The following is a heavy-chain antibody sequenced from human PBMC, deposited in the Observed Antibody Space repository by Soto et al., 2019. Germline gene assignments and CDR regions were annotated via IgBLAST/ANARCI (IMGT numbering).Heavy chain of an antibody. CDR1: GFTFSSYG. Sequence: GGSLILSCAASGFTFSSYGMHWVRQAPGKGLEWVAVIWYDGSNKYYADSVKGRFTISRDNSKNTLYLQMNSLRAEDTAVYYCARGLNYYDSSGYSFDYWGQGTLVTVSS. CDR2: IWYDGSNK. D-gene: IGHD3-22*01. J-gene: IGHJ4*02. CDR3: ARGLNYYDSSGYSFDY. V-gene: IGHV3-33*01.